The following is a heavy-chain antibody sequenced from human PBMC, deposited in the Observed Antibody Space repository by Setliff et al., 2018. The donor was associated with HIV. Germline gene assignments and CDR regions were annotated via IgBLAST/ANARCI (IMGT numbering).Heavy chain of an antibody. CDR3: AKQNKQVPGD. J-gene: IGHJ4*02. D-gene: IGHD3-10*01. CDR2: MNPNSGNT. Sequence: GASVKVSCKASGYTFTSYDINWVRQATGQGLEWMGWMNPNSGNTGYAQKFQGRVTMTRDTSASTAYMELSSLTSEDTAVYFCAKQNKQVPGDWGQGTLVTVSS. V-gene: IGHV1-8*02. CDR1: GYTFTSYD.